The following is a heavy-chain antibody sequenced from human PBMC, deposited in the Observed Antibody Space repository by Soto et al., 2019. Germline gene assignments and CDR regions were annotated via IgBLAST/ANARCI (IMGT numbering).Heavy chain of an antibody. V-gene: IGHV3-30-3*01. J-gene: IGHJ4*02. CDR2: ISYDGSNK. D-gene: IGHD5-18*01. Sequence: PGGSLRLSCAPSGFTFSSYSMHWVRQAPGKGLEWVAVISYDGSNKYYADSVKGRFTISRDNSKNTLYLQMNSLRAEDTAVYYCARGQDTAMALLSYYFDYWGQGTLVTVSS. CDR3: ARGQDTAMALLSYYFDY. CDR1: GFTFSSYS.